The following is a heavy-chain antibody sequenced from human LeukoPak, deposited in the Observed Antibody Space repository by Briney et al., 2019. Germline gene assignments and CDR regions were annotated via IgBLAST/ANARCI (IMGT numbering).Heavy chain of an antibody. V-gene: IGHV4-34*01. CDR1: GGSFSGYY. CDR2: INHSGST. CDR3: ARGGQLWSYDAFDI. D-gene: IGHD5-18*01. Sequence: SETLSLTCAVYGGSFSGYYWSWLRQPPAKGLEWIGEINHSGSTNYNPSLKSRVTISVDTSKNQFSLKLSSVTAADTAVYYCARGGQLWSYDAFDICGEGRMVTVSS. J-gene: IGHJ3*02.